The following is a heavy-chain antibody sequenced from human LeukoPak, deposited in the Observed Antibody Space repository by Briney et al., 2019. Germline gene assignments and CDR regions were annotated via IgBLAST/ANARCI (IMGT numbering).Heavy chain of an antibody. D-gene: IGHD1-26*01. CDR1: GFTFDDYA. Sequence: GRSLRLSCAASGFTFDDYAMHWVRQAPGKGLEWVSGISWNSDIIDYADSVRGRFTISRDNTKKSLYLQMSGLRAEDTALYYCAKDTSGSYNGWGAFDIWGQGTVVTVSS. J-gene: IGHJ3*02. V-gene: IGHV3-9*01. CDR3: AKDTSGSYNGWGAFDI. CDR2: ISWNSDII.